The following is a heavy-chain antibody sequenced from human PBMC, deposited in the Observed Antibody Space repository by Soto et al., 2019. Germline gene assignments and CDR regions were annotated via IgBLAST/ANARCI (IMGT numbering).Heavy chain of an antibody. CDR2: IFPGDSET. Sequence: GESLKISCKGAGYSFSNYWIVWLRQVPGKGLEWLGFIFPGDSETTYNPSFEDQVTMSADKSTDTAYLQWTSLKASDTAIYYCARHETYCTSRSCSQDFDFWGHGTLVTVSS. V-gene: IGHV5-51*01. D-gene: IGHD2-15*01. J-gene: IGHJ4*01. CDR3: ARHETYCTSRSCSQDFDF. CDR1: GYSFSNYW.